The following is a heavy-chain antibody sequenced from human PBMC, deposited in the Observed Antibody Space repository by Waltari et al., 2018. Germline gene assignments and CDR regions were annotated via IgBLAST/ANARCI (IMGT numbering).Heavy chain of an antibody. D-gene: IGHD3-9*01. CDR2: IHFSGRT. CDR3: ARGGHVDWLPPDY. CDR1: GGSISSYY. Sequence: QVQLQESGPGLVKPSETLSLTCTVSGGSISSYYWSWIRQSPGKGLEWIGYIHFSGRTNYNPSLKSRVTISADTSKNQFSLKLNSVTAADTAVYYCARGGHVDWLPPDYWGQGTLVTVSS. J-gene: IGHJ4*02. V-gene: IGHV4-59*13.